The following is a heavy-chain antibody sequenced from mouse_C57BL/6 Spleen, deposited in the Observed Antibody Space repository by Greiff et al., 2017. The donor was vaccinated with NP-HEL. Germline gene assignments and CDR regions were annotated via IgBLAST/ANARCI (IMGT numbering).Heavy chain of an antibody. V-gene: IGHV14-3*01. D-gene: IGHD2-4*01. Sequence: VQLQQSVAELVRPGASVKLSCTASGFNIKNTYMHWVKQRPEQGLEWIGRIDPANGNTKYAPKFQGKATITADTSSNTAYLQLSSLTSEDTAIYYCAFYDDYDGVWYAMDYWGQGTSVTVSS. CDR1: GFNIKNTY. CDR2: IDPANGNT. CDR3: AFYDDYDGVWYAMDY. J-gene: IGHJ4*01.